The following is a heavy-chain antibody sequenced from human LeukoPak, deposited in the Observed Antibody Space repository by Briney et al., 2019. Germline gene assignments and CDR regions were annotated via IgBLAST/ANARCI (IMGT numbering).Heavy chain of an antibody. J-gene: IGHJ4*02. V-gene: IGHV3-72*01. D-gene: IGHD5/OR15-5a*01. CDR1: GFTVSSNY. Sequence: GGSLRLSCAAFGFTVSSNYMDWVRQAPGKGLEWIGRIRNKANSYTTEYAASVNGRFTVSRDDSKNSLFLQMNSLESEDTAVYYCARRNSVTQGLDNWGQGTLVTVSS. CDR3: ARRNSVTQGLDN. CDR2: IRNKANSYTT.